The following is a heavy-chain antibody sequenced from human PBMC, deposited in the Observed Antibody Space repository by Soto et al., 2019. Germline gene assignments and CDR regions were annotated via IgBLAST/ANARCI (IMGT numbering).Heavy chain of an antibody. CDR3: ARISAYSSGWYTYYFDY. Sequence: QVQLQESGPGLVKPSETLSLTCTVSGGSTSSYYWAWIRQPPGKALEWIGYFFYGGTSNYNPSLRSRVTISGDTAENQLSLRLTSVTAADTAVYYCARISAYSSGWYTYYFDYWGHGILVTVSS. D-gene: IGHD6-13*01. V-gene: IGHV4-59*01. CDR2: FFYGGTS. CDR1: GGSTSSYY. J-gene: IGHJ4*01.